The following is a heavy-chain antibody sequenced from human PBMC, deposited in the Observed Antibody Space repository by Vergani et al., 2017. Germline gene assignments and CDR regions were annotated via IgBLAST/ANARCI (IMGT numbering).Heavy chain of an antibody. CDR1: GGSVSSSY. D-gene: IGHD6-19*01. CDR3: ARADGIVVDTSDAFDI. V-gene: IGHV4-59*02. J-gene: IGHJ3*02. CDR2: IYYSGST. Sequence: QVQLQESGPGLVKPSETLSLTCTVSGGSVSSSYWSWIRQPPGKGLEWIGSIYYSGSTNYKPSLKSRVTISVDTSKNQFSLKLSSVTAADTAVYYCARADGIVVDTSDAFDIWGQGTMVTVSS.